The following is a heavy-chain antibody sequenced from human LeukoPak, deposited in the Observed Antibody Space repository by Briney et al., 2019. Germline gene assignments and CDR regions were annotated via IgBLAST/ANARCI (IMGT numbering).Heavy chain of an antibody. CDR2: IIPIFGTA. CDR1: GGTFSSYA. J-gene: IGHJ6*03. V-gene: IGHV1-69*05. Sequence: SVKVSCKAFGGTFSSYAISWVRQAPGQGLEWMGGIIPIFGTANYAQKFQGRVTITTDESTSTAYMELSSLRSEDTAVYYCARDRGSEKHYYMDVWGKGTTVTVSS. CDR3: ARDRGSEKHYYMDV. D-gene: IGHD1-26*01.